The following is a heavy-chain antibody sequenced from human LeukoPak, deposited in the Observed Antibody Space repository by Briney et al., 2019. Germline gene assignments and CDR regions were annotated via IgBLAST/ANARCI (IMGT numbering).Heavy chain of an antibody. J-gene: IGHJ6*04. CDR3: ARRVRLGYCSSTSCPEDGMDV. CDR1: GYRFTSYW. V-gene: IGHV5-51*01. D-gene: IGHD2-2*01. Sequence: GASLKISCKGSGYRFTSYWIGWVRQLPGKGLEWMGSIYPGDSDTRYSPSFQGQVTISADKSISTASLQWRSLKASDTAMYYCARRVRLGYCSSTSCPEDGMDVWGKGTTVTVSS. CDR2: IYPGDSDT.